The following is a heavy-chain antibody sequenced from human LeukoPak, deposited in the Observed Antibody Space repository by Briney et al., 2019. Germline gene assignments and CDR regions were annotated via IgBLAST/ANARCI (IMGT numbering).Heavy chain of an antibody. CDR3: ARAPMTTVSVDAFDI. CDR1: GGSISSYY. V-gene: IGHV4-59*01. J-gene: IGHJ3*02. CDR2: IYYSGST. Sequence: PSETLSLTCTVSGGSISSYYWSWIRQPPGKGLEWIGYIYYSGSTNYNPSLKSRVTISVDTSKNQFSLKLSSVTAADTAVYYCARAPMTTVSVDAFDIWGQGTMVTVSS. D-gene: IGHD4-11*01.